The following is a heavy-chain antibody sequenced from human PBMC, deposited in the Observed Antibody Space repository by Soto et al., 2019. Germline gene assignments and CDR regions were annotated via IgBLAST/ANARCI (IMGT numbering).Heavy chain of an antibody. CDR3: ARDQVGATDDAFDI. D-gene: IGHD1-26*01. CDR2: INPSGGST. CDR1: GYTFTSYY. V-gene: IGHV1-46*01. Sequence: QVQLVQSGAEVKKPGASVKVSCKASGYTFTSYYMHWVRQAPGQGLEWMGIINPSGGSTSYAQEFQGKVTMTRDTSTSTVYMELSSQRSEDTAVYYCARDQVGATDDAFDIWGQGTMVTVSS. J-gene: IGHJ3*02.